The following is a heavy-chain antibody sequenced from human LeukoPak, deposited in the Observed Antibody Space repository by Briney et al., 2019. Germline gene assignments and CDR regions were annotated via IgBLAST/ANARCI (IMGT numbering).Heavy chain of an antibody. J-gene: IGHJ3*02. Sequence: SETLSLTCTVSGGSISSITYYWGWIRQPPGKGLEWIGSIYHSGSTYYNPSLKSRVTISVDTSKNQFSLKLSSVTAADTAVYYCARDRVVRYYDFWSGGDDAFDIWGQGTMVTVSS. CDR3: ARDRVVRYYDFWSGGDDAFDI. V-gene: IGHV4-39*07. D-gene: IGHD3-3*01. CDR2: IYHSGST. CDR1: GGSISSITYY.